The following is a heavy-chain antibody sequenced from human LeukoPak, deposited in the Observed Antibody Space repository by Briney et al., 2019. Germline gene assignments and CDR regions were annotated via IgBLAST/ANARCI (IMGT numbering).Heavy chain of an antibody. Sequence: SQTLSLTCTVSGGSISSGSYYWSWIRQPAGKGLEWIGRIYTRGSTNYNPSLKSRVTISVDTSKNQFSLKLSSVTAADTAVYYCARGPSALDGYIPGAFDIWGQGTMVTVSS. V-gene: IGHV4-61*02. CDR3: ARGPSALDGYIPGAFDI. D-gene: IGHD5-24*01. J-gene: IGHJ3*02. CDR1: GGSISSGSYY. CDR2: IYTRGST.